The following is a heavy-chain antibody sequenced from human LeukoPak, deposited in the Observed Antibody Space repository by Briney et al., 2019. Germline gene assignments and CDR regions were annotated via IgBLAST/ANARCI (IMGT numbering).Heavy chain of an antibody. D-gene: IGHD2-2*01. V-gene: IGHV3-53*01. Sequence: GGSLRLSCAASGFTVSTYYMTWVRQAPGKGLECVSVIYSGGSTYYADSVKGRFTVSRDNSKNTLYLQMNSLRAEDTAMYYCARRLGYCTSTTCLLPFDYWGQGTLVTVSS. CDR2: IYSGGST. CDR3: ARRLGYCTSTTCLLPFDY. J-gene: IGHJ4*02. CDR1: GFTVSTYY.